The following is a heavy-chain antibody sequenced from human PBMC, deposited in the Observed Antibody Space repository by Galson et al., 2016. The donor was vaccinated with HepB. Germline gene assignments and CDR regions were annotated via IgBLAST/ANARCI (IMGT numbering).Heavy chain of an antibody. V-gene: IGHV3-48*02. CDR2: IRSSSNTI. CDR3: ARGFWFGLGRKYGMDV. Sequence: SLRLSCAASGFTFSSYSMNWVRQAPGKGLEWVSYIRSSSNTIYYADSVKGRFTISRDNAKNSLFLQMKSLRDEDTAVYYCARGFWFGLGRKYGMDVWGQGTTLTVSS. CDR1: GFTFSSYS. D-gene: IGHD3-10*01. J-gene: IGHJ6*02.